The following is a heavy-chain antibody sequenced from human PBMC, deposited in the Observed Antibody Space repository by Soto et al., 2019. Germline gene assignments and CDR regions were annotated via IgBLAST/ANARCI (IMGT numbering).Heavy chain of an antibody. CDR1: GGTFSSYA. CDR3: ASDGRIARNWFDP. CDR2: ISAYNGNT. Sequence: ASVQVSCQASGGTFSSYAISWVRQAPGQGLEWMGWISAYNGNTNYAQKLQGRVTMTTDTSTSTAYMELRSLRSDDTAVYYCASDGRIARNWFDPWGQGTLVTVSS. D-gene: IGHD6-13*01. J-gene: IGHJ5*02. V-gene: IGHV1-18*01.